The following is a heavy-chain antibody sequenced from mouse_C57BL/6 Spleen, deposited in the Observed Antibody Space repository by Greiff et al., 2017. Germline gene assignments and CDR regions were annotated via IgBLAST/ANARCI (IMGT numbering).Heavy chain of an antibody. CDR1: GYTFTSYW. CDR2: IHPNSGST. CDR3: ARVSGNGNSAMDY. V-gene: IGHV1-64*01. D-gene: IGHD2-1*01. Sequence: QVQLQQPGAELVKPGASVKLSCKASGYTFTSYWMHWVKQRPGQGLEWIGMIHPNSGSTNYNEKFKSKATLTVDKSSSTAYMQLSSLTSEDSAVYYCARVSGNGNSAMDYWGQGTSVTVSS. J-gene: IGHJ4*01.